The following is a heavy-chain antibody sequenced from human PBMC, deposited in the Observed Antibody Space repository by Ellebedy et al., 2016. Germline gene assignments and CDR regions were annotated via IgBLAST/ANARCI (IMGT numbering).Heavy chain of an antibody. J-gene: IGHJ4*02. Sequence: SETLSLXXTVSGGSISSYYWSWIRQPPGKGLEWIGYIYYSGSTNYNPSLKSRVTISVDTSKNQFSLKLSSVTAADTAVYYCARMIDYGDYVGGFDYWGQGTLVTVSS. CDR3: ARMIDYGDYVGGFDY. CDR1: GGSISSYY. D-gene: IGHD4-17*01. CDR2: IYYSGST. V-gene: IGHV4-59*12.